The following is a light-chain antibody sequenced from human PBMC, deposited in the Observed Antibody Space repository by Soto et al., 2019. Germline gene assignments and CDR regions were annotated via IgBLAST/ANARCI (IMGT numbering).Light chain of an antibody. V-gene: IGLV1-40*01. Sequence: QSVLTQPPSVSGAPGQRVTISCTGSRSNIGAGYDVHWYQQLPGTAPKLLIYGNSNRPSGVSDRFSGSKSGTSASLAITGLQAEDEADYYCQSYDSMLSGSGVFGGGTKLTVL. J-gene: IGLJ2*01. CDR1: RSNIGAGYD. CDR2: GNS. CDR3: QSYDSMLSGSGV.